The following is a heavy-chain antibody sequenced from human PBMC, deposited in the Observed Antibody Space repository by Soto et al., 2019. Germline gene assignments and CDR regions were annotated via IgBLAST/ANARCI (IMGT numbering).Heavy chain of an antibody. D-gene: IGHD3-10*01. CDR3: ARGYGSVSYYNPQDY. CDR1: GYTFTSYY. V-gene: IGHV1-46*03. Sequence: GASVKVSCKASGYTFTSYYMHWVRQAPGQGLEWMGIINPSGGSTSYAQKFQGRVTMTRDTSTSTVYMELSSLRSEDTAMYYCARGYGSVSYYNPQDYWGQGTLVTVSS. J-gene: IGHJ4*02. CDR2: INPSGGST.